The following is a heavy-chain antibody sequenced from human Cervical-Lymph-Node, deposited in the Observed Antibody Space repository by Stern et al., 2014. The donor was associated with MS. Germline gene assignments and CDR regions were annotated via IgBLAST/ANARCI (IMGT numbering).Heavy chain of an antibody. D-gene: IGHD6-19*01. V-gene: IGHV3-11*06. Sequence: VPLVQSGGGLVKPGGSLRLSCAASGFSFSDYYMSWIRQAPGKGLEWVTYISGSTSYTKYADSVKGRFTISRDNTKNSLYLQMNSLSAEDTAVYYCARGYSSGWYAGSDYWGQGSLVTVSS. CDR1: GFSFSDYY. CDR3: ARGYSSGWYAGSDY. CDR2: ISGSTSYT. J-gene: IGHJ4*02.